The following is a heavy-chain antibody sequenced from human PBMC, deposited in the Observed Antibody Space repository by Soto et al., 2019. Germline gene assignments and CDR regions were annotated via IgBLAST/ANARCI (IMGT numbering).Heavy chain of an antibody. CDR2: ISSSSSYT. CDR3: ARIRRHSSAGGGYYYYYGMDV. CDR1: GFTFSDYY. D-gene: IGHD6-25*01. Sequence: GGSLRLSCAASGFTFSDYYMSWIRQAPGKGLEWFSYISSSSSYTNYSTSLKTRLTISKDTSKNQVVLTMTNMDPVDTATYYCARIRRHSSAGGGYYYYYGMDVWGQGTTVTVSS. V-gene: IGHV3-11*03. J-gene: IGHJ6*02.